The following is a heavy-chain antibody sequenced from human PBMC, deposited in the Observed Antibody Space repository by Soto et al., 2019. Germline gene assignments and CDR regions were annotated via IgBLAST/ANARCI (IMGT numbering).Heavy chain of an antibody. D-gene: IGHD4-17*01. V-gene: IGHV3-23*01. CDR2: ISGSGGST. CDR3: AKDTGYYATLSWFDP. Sequence: GGSLRLSCAASGFTFSSYAMSWVRQAPGKGLEWVSAISGSGGSTYYADSVKGRFTISRDNSKNTLYLQMNSLRAEDTAVYYCAKDTGYYATLSWFDPWVQGTLVTVSS. CDR1: GFTFSSYA. J-gene: IGHJ5*02.